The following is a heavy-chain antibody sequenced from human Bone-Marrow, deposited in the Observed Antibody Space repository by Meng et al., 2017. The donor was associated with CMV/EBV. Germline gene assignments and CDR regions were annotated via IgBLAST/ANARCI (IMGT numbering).Heavy chain of an antibody. CDR3: AKEGYCSSTSCLSYYGMDV. CDR2: ISWNSGSI. D-gene: IGHD2-2*01. CDR1: GFTFDDYA. Sequence: LSLTCAASGFTFDDYAMHWVRQAPGKGLEWVSGISWNSGSIGYADSVKGRFTISRDNAKNSLYLQMNSLRAEDMALYYCAKEGYCSSTSCLSYYGMDVWGQGTTVTVSS. J-gene: IGHJ6*02. V-gene: IGHV3-9*03.